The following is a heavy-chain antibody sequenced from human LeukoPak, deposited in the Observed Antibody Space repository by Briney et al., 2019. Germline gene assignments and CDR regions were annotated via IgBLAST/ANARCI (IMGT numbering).Heavy chain of an antibody. J-gene: IGHJ5*02. Sequence: SETLSLTCAVYGGSFSGYYWSWIRQPPGKGLEWIGEINHSGSTNYNPSLKSRVTISVDTSKNQFSLKLSSVTAADTAVYYCARAGYSYGDDNWFDPWGQGTLVTVSS. V-gene: IGHV4-34*01. CDR3: ARAGYSYGDDNWFDP. CDR1: GGSFSGYY. D-gene: IGHD5-18*01. CDR2: INHSGST.